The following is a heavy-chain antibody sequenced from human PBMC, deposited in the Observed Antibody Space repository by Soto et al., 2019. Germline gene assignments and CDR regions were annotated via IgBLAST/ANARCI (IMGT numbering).Heavy chain of an antibody. J-gene: IGHJ6*02. CDR3: ARVGYDFWSGLPPHRYYYYGMDV. CDR1: GGSISSGGYY. Sequence: TLSLTCTVSGGSISSGGYYWSWIRQHPGKGLEWIGYIYYSGSTYYNPSLRSRVTISVDTSKNQFSLKLSSVTAADTAVYYCARVGYDFWSGLPPHRYYYYGMDVWGQGTTVTV. V-gene: IGHV4-31*03. D-gene: IGHD3-3*01. CDR2: IYYSGST.